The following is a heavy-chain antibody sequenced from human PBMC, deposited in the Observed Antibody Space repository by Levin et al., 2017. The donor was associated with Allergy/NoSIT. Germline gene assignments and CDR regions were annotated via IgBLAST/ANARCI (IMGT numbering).Heavy chain of an antibody. Sequence: PSEPLSLTCAVSGGSISSSNWWSWVRQPPGKGLEWLGEIYHSGSTNYNPSLKSRVTISVDKSKNQFSLKLSSVTAADTAVYYCATRSVLRYFDSPQDWFDPWGQGTLVTVSS. CDR1: GGSISSSNW. D-gene: IGHD3-9*01. CDR2: IYHSGST. J-gene: IGHJ5*02. V-gene: IGHV4-4*02. CDR3: ATRSVLRYFDSPQDWFDP.